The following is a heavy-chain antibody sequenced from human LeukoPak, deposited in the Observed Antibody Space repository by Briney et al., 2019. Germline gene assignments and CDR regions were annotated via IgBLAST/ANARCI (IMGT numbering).Heavy chain of an antibody. J-gene: IGHJ4*02. Sequence: ASVKVSCMDSGYTFTSYGISCVRQAPGRGVEWVGCISDYMGSTNYAQTYQGRVTMTTYKCTSTDYMALMSMRVHDAAMYYCARVVSGSSYSIDWGQGTLVTVSS. D-gene: IGHD3-3*01. V-gene: IGHV1-18*01. CDR1: GYTFTSYG. CDR3: ARVVSGSSYSID. CDR2: ISDYMGST.